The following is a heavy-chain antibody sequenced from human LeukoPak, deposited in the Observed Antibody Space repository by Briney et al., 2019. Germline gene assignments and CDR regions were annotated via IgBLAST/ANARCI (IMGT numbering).Heavy chain of an antibody. V-gene: IGHV1-18*01. D-gene: IGHD3-10*01. Sequence: ASLKVSCKASRYTFTSYGISSVRQAPGQGLEWMGWIIAYNVNTNYAQKLRGRVTMTTDTSTSTAYMELRRLSSDAAAVYYCASDPDYGSGSYFLGNFDYWGPGTLVTVSS. CDR3: ASDPDYGSGSYFLGNFDY. J-gene: IGHJ4*02. CDR2: IIAYNVNT. CDR1: RYTFTSYG.